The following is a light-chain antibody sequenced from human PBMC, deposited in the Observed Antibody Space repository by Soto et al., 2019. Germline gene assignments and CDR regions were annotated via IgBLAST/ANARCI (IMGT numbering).Light chain of an antibody. J-gene: IGKJ3*01. Sequence: DIQMTQSPSSLSASVGDRVTITCRASQSISTYLIWYQKKPGKAPKLLIFAATTLQGGVPSRFSGSGSGTDFTLTITSLQPEDFATYYCHQTYNTPRTFGPGTTVDIK. CDR1: QSISTY. CDR3: HQTYNTPRT. V-gene: IGKV1-39*01. CDR2: AAT.